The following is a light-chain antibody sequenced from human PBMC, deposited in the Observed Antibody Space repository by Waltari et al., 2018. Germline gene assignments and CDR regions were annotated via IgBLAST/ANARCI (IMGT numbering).Light chain of an antibody. Sequence: QSALTQPASVSGSPGQSITISCTGTSSDVGGYDYVSRYQQHPGKAPKLMIYDCSNRPSGVSNRFSGSKSGNTASLTISGLQADDEADYYCGSYTSSITLVFGGGTKLTVL. V-gene: IGLV2-14*03. CDR2: DCS. J-gene: IGLJ2*01. CDR1: SSDVGGYDY. CDR3: GSYTSSITLV.